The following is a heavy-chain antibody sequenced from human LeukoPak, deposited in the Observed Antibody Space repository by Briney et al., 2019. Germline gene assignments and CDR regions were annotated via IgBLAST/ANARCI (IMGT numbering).Heavy chain of an antibody. CDR2: ISSNGGST. CDR1: GFTFSSYA. D-gene: IGHD6-13*01. CDR3: AREPVAAAGRSGYFDY. J-gene: IGHJ4*02. Sequence: GGSLRLSCAASGFTFSSYAMHWVRQAPGKGLEYVSAISSNGGSTYYANSVKGRFTISRDNSKNTLYLQMNSLRAEDTAVYYCAREPVAAAGRSGYFDYWGQGTLVTVSS. V-gene: IGHV3-64*01.